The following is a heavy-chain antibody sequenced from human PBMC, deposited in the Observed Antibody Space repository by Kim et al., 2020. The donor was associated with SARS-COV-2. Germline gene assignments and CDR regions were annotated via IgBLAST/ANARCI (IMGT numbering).Heavy chain of an antibody. CDR3: ARVTSGSYGAFDI. J-gene: IGHJ3*02. D-gene: IGHD3-10*01. CDR2: IWYDGSNK. CDR1: GFTFSSYG. V-gene: IGHV3-33*01. Sequence: GGSQRLSCAASGFTFSSYGMHWVRQAPGKGLEWVAVIWYDGSNKYYADSVKGRFTISRDNSKNTLYLQMNSLRAEDTAVYYCARVTSGSYGAFDIWGQGTMVTVSS.